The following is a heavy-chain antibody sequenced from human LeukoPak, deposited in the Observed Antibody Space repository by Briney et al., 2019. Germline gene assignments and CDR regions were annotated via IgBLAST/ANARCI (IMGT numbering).Heavy chain of an antibody. Sequence: PGGSLRLSCAASGFTFSSYAMSWVRQAPGKGLEWVSAISGSGGSTYYADSVKGRFTISRDNSKNTLYLQMNSLRAEDTAVYYCAEPDDYSNYFDYWGQGTLVTVSS. D-gene: IGHD4-11*01. CDR1: GFTFSSYA. V-gene: IGHV3-23*01. CDR2: ISGSGGST. CDR3: AEPDDYSNYFDY. J-gene: IGHJ4*02.